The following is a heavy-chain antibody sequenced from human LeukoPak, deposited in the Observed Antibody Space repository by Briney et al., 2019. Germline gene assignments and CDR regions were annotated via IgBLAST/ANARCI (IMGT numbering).Heavy chain of an antibody. CDR3: ARDSEKLRSLERSYGMDV. V-gene: IGHV4-4*07. D-gene: IGHD3-3*01. Sequence: SETLSLTCTVSGVSISSYYWSWIRQPAGKGLEWIGRIYTSGSTTYNPSLKSRVTMSVDSSKNQFSLKLSSVTAADTAVYYCARDSEKLRSLERSYGMDVWGQGTTVTVSS. CDR1: GVSISSYY. J-gene: IGHJ6*02. CDR2: IYTSGST.